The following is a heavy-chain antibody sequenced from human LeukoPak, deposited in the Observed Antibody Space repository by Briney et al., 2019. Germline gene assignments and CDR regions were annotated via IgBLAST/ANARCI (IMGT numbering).Heavy chain of an antibody. J-gene: IGHJ6*04. D-gene: IGHD2/OR15-2a*01. V-gene: IGHV4-39*01. CDR3: AGSRRWEVRIMDYFYLDV. CDR2: RYESGST. Sequence: SETLSLTCTLSGGSTSLTTYYWGWIRQTPGKGLEWIGSRYESGSTYHNPTLKSRLSISVDTSKSRISLSLTSVTAADTAVYYCAGSRRWEVRIMDYFYLDVWGKGTTVTVSS. CDR1: GGSTSLTTYY.